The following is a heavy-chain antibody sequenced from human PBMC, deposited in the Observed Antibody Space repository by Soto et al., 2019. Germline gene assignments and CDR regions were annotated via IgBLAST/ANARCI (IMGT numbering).Heavy chain of an antibody. V-gene: IGHV4-4*07. CDR2: LSNSWNT. J-gene: IGHJ4*02. CDR3: RTDYDS. Sequence: PSETLSLTCTGSGVSISNYYWSWIRQPAGKGLEWIGRLSNSWNTNYNHSLKSGVTMSLDTSKKQFSLMTNYVTAADTAVYYCRTDYDSCGQRKMVT. CDR1: GVSISNYY.